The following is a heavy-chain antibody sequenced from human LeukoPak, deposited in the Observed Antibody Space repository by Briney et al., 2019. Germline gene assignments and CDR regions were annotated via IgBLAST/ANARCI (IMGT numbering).Heavy chain of an antibody. Sequence: PGGSLRLSCSASGFTFSSYVMHWVRQAPGKGLEYVSGISGDGASTYYADSVKGRFTISRDNSKNTLYVQMTSLRAEDTAVYYCVYQVQGVVKWGQGTLVTASS. J-gene: IGHJ4*02. CDR2: ISGDGAST. V-gene: IGHV3-64*05. CDR3: VYQVQGVVK. D-gene: IGHD3-3*01. CDR1: GFTFSSYV.